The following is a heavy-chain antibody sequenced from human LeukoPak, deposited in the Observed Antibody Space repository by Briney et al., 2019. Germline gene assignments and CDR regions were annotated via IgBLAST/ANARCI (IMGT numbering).Heavy chain of an antibody. CDR2: ISASGGST. Sequence: PTGGSLRLSCAASGFTFSSYAMSWVRQAPVKGLEWVSAISASGGSTYYADSVKGRFTLSRDNSKNTLYLQMNSLRAEDTAVYYCAKDLRGSLTMGAADYWGQGTLVTVSS. J-gene: IGHJ4*02. CDR1: GFTFSSYA. V-gene: IGHV3-23*01. CDR3: AKDLRGSLTMGAADY. D-gene: IGHD1-26*01.